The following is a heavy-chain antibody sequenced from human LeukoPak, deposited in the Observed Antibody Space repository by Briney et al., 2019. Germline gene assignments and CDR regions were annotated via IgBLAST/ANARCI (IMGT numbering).Heavy chain of an antibody. CDR2: INHSGST. D-gene: IGHD6-19*01. V-gene: IGHV4-34*01. Sequence: KPSETLSLTCAVYGGSFSGYYWSWIRQPPGKGLEWIGEINHSGSTNYNPSLKSRVTISVDTSKNQFSLNLSSVTAADTAVYYCARRGYSSGWTDYFDYWGQGTLVTVSS. J-gene: IGHJ4*02. CDR1: GGSFSGYY. CDR3: ARRGYSSGWTDYFDY.